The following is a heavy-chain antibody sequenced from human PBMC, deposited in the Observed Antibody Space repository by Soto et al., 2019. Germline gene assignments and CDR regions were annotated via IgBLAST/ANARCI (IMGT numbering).Heavy chain of an antibody. CDR1: GFTFSSYT. J-gene: IGHJ4*02. CDR2: INSGGRT. D-gene: IGHD4-17*01. CDR3: AKDLRPDGVWDFDS. Sequence: GGSLRLSCAASGFTFSSYTMNWVRQAPGKGLEWVSGINSGGRTYYADSVKGRFTISRDDSKNTLYLQIISLRAEDTAVYYCAKDLRPDGVWDFDSWGQGTLVTVSS. V-gene: IGHV3-23*01.